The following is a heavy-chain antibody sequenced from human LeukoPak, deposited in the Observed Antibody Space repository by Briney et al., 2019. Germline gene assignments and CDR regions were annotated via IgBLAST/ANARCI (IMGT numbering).Heavy chain of an antibody. J-gene: IGHJ4*02. CDR1: GFPFIEYS. Sequence: GGSLRLSCTASGFPFIEYSMNWVRQAPGKGLEWISYIGIDSGNTKYADSVRGRFTISTDKAKNSLYLQMNSLRVEDTAVYYCVRDHNYAFDNWGQGTLVSVAS. V-gene: IGHV3-48*01. CDR3: VRDHNYAFDN. D-gene: IGHD1-1*01. CDR2: IGIDSGNT.